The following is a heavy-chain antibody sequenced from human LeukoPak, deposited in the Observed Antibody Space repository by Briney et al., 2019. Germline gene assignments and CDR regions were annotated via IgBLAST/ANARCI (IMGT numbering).Heavy chain of an antibody. J-gene: IGHJ4*02. V-gene: IGHV4-30-2*01. CDR1: GGSISSGGYY. Sequence: SETLSLTCTVSGGSISSGGYYWSWIRQPPGKGLEWIGYIYHSGSTYYNPSLKSRVTISVDRSKNQFSLKLSSVTAEDTAVYYCARDLEGAIPYWGQGTLVTVSS. CDR2: IYHSGST. D-gene: IGHD3-16*01. CDR3: ARDLEGAIPY.